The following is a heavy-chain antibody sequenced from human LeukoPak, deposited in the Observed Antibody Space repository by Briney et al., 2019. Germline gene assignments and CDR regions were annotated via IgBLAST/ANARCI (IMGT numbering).Heavy chain of an antibody. CDR1: NFTISDGYY. D-gene: IGHD6-19*01. CDR2: IYHSGRL. Sequence: SETLSLTCTVSNFTISDGYYWGWIRQSPGKGLEWIGSIYHSGRLYDNPSLKSRVTISVDTSKNQFSLKLSSVTAADTAVYYCAREKVHRVPPTYNRAVGRRGAFDYWGQGTLVTVSS. CDR3: AREKVHRVPPTYNRAVGRRGAFDY. V-gene: IGHV4-38-2*02. J-gene: IGHJ4*02.